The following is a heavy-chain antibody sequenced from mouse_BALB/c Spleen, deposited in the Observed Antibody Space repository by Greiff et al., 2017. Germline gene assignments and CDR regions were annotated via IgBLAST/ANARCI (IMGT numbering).Heavy chain of an antibody. CDR2: INPYNGAT. Sequence: EVQLQQSGPELVKPGASVKISCKASGYSFTGYYMHWVKQSHVKSLEWIGRINPYNGATSYNQNFKDKASLTVDKSSSTAYMELHSLTSEDSAVYYCARSALYYAMDYWGQGTSVTVSS. CDR3: ARSALYYAMDY. CDR1: GYSFTGYY. J-gene: IGHJ4*01. V-gene: IGHV1-26*01.